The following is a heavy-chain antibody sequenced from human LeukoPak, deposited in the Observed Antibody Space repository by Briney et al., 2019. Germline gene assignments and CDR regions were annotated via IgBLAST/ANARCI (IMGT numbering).Heavy chain of an antibody. CDR1: GGSISSLY. V-gene: IGHV4-59*08. CDR2: IYYTGST. CDR3: ARHRAYSSASPFDY. Sequence: SETLSLTCSVPGGSISSLYWSWIRQPPGKGLEWIGYIYYTGSTSYNPSLKSRVTIFVDMSKNQFSLRLSSVTAADTALYYCARHRAYSSASPFDYWGQGALVTVSS. J-gene: IGHJ4*02. D-gene: IGHD6-6*01.